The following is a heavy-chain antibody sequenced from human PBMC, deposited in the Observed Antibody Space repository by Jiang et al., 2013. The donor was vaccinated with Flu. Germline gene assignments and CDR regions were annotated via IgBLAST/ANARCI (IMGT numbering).Heavy chain of an antibody. J-gene: IGHJ4*02. CDR1: GGSVSSGSYY. Sequence: PGLVKPSETLSLTCTVSGGSVSSGSYYWSWIRQPPGKGLEWIGYIYYSGSTNYNPSLKSRVTISVDTSKNQFSLKLSSVTAADTAVYYCAREYSYGGNSGAFDYWGQGTLVTVSS. D-gene: IGHD4-23*01. CDR3: AREYSYGGNSGAFDY. V-gene: IGHV4-61*01. CDR2: IYYSGST.